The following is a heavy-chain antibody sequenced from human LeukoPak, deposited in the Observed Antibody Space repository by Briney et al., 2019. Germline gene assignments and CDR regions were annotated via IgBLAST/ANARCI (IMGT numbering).Heavy chain of an antibody. D-gene: IGHD3-10*01. J-gene: IGHJ4*02. V-gene: IGHV3-23*01. CDR3: AKISITMVRGVPNFDY. Sequence: GGSLRLSCAASGFTFSSYTMSWVRQAPGKGLEWVSAISGSGGSTYYADSVKGRFTISRDNSKNTLYLQMNSLRAEDTAVYFCAKISITMVRGVPNFDYWGQGTLVTVSS. CDR2: ISGSGGST. CDR1: GFTFSSYT.